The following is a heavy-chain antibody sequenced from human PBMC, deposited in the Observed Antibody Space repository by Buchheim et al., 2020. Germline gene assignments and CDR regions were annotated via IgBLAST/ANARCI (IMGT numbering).Heavy chain of an antibody. V-gene: IGHV1-46*01. J-gene: IGHJ4*02. CDR3: ARGHIVVVPAASFDY. CDR2: INPRGGST. CDR1: GYTFTSYY. Sequence: QVQLVQSGAEVKKPGASVKVSCKASGYTFTSYYMHWVRQAPGQGLEWMGIINPRGGSTSYAQKFQGRVTMTRDPSTRTVYMELSSLRSEDTAVYYCARGHIVVVPAASFDYWGQGTL. D-gene: IGHD2-2*01.